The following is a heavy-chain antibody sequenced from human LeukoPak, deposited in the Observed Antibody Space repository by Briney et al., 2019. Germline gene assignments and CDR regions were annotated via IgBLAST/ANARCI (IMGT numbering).Heavy chain of an antibody. CDR3: ARGPLRGGDY. D-gene: IGHD4-17*01. Sequence: SETLSLTCTVSGGSISSYYWSWIRQPPGKGLEWVGSIYHSGSTYYNPSLKSRVTISVDTSKNQFSLKLSSVTAADTAVYYCARGPLRGGDYWGQGTLVTVSS. V-gene: IGHV4-38-2*02. CDR2: IYHSGST. CDR1: GGSISSYY. J-gene: IGHJ4*02.